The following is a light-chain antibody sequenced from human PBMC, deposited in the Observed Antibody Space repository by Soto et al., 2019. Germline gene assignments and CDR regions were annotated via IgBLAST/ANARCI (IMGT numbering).Light chain of an antibody. V-gene: IGLV2-8*01. CDR2: EVS. Sequence: QSALTQPPSASGSPGQSVTISCTGTSSDVGGYNYVSWYQQHPGKAPKLMIYEVSKRPSGVPDRFSGSKSGNTASLTVSGLQAEDEVDYYCSSYAGSNNVFGTGTKLTVL. J-gene: IGLJ1*01. CDR3: SSYAGSNNV. CDR1: SSDVGGYNY.